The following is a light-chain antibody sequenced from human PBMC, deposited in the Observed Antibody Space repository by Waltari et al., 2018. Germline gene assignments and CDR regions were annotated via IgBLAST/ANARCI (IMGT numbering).Light chain of an antibody. V-gene: IGLV3-1*01. Sequence: SYELTQPTSVSVAPGQTASITCSGDKLGDKYACWYQQKPGQSPVLVIHHDTKRPSGIPERFSGYNSGNTATLTISGTQAIDEADYYCQAWDSSYARVFGGGTKLTVL. CDR3: QAWDSSYARV. CDR2: HDT. J-gene: IGLJ2*01. CDR1: KLGDKY.